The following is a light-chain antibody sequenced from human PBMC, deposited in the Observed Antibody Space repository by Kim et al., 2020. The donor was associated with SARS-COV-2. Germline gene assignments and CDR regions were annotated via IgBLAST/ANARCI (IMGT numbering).Light chain of an antibody. CDR1: QGISNS. J-gene: IGKJ2*03. V-gene: IGKV1-16*01. CDR2: VGS. Sequence: ACGGGSVSIACVASQGISNSVGRFLQKPGKAPWSLISVGSSMQSGVPSRFSVSGSGTDCTLFISSLQPEEVATYYCEHYSVYPLSFGQGTKLE. CDR3: EHYSVYPLS.